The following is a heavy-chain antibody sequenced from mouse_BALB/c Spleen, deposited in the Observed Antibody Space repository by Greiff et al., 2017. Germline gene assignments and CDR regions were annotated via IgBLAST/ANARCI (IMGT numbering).Heavy chain of an antibody. CDR3: ARCYYDYDDAMDY. CDR2: INPYNDGT. Sequence: VQLKQSGPELVKPGASVKMSCKASGYTFTSYVMHWVKQKPGQGLEWIGYINPYNDGTKYNEKFKGKATLTSDKSSSTAYMELSSLTSEDSAVYYCARCYYDYDDAMDYWGQGTSVTVSS. V-gene: IGHV1-14*01. D-gene: IGHD2-4*01. CDR1: GYTFTSYV. J-gene: IGHJ4*01.